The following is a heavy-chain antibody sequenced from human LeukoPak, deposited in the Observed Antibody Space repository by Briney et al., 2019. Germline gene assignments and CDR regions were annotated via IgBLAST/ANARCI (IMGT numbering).Heavy chain of an antibody. Sequence: GGSLRLSCTASGFTFSSYGMHWVRQAPGKGLEWVAVIWFDGSNKYYADSVKGRLTISRDNSKSTLYLQMNSLRAEDTAVYYCAKAVAATGHYYFGMDVWGHGTTVTVSS. CDR1: GFTFSSYG. CDR2: IWFDGSNK. V-gene: IGHV3-33*06. CDR3: AKAVAATGHYYFGMDV. D-gene: IGHD6-19*01. J-gene: IGHJ6*02.